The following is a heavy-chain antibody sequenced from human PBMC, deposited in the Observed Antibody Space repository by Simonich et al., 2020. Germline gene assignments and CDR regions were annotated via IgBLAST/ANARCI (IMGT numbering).Heavy chain of an antibody. V-gene: IGHV3-48*03. D-gene: IGHD4-17*01. CDR1: GFTFSSYE. Sequence: EVQLVESGGGLVQPGGSLRLSCAASGFTFSSYEMNWVRQGPGKGLEWVSYISSSGSTIYDADAVKGRFTISREHAKNSLYLQMNSLRAEDTAVYYCARHYYGDYYFDYWGQGTLVTVSS. CDR3: ARHYYGDYYFDY. J-gene: IGHJ4*02. CDR2: ISSSGSTI.